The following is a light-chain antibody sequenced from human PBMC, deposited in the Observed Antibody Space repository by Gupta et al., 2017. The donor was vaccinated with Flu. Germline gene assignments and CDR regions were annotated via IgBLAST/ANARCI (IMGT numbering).Light chain of an antibody. V-gene: IGLV3-21*02. Sequence: NNGSKRVHGSHQKQGQAPGLLVYEVEKWVPGRPERVSGFNSGNAATLTSSRVEAGDEADYYSQVWDRSSDQHVVFGGGTKLTVL. CDR2: EVE. CDR3: QVWDRSSDQHVV. J-gene: IGLJ2*01. CDR1: NNGSKR.